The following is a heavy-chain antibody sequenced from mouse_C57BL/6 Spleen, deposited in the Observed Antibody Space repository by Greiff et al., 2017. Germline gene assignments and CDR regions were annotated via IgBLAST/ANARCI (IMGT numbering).Heavy chain of an antibody. CDR3: ARSGLKGGAMDY. J-gene: IGHJ4*01. CDR2: IDPSDSYT. CDR1: GFTFTSYW. V-gene: IGHV1-69*01. D-gene: IGHD1-3*01. Sequence: QVQLKQPGAELVMPGASVKLSCTASGFTFTSYWMHWVKQRPGQGLEWIGEIDPSDSYTNYNPKFKGKSTLTVDKSSSTAYMQLSSLTSEDSAVYYCARSGLKGGAMDYWGQGTSVTVSS.